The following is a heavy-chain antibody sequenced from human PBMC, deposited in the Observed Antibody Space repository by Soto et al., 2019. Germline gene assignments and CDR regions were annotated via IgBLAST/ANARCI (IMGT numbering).Heavy chain of an antibody. CDR1: GFTFSSYA. CDR3: ARGFNWLDF. Sequence: PGGSLRLSCAASGFTFSSYAMSWVRQAPGKGLEWVSAISGSGGNTYYTDSVKGRFTISRDNSKNTLYLQMNSLRAEDTAVYYCARGFNWLDFWGQGTLVTVSS. V-gene: IGHV3-23*01. J-gene: IGHJ5*01. CDR2: ISGSGGNT.